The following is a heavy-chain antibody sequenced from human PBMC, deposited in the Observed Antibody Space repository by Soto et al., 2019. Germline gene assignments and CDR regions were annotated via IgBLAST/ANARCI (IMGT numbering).Heavy chain of an antibody. CDR2: IYSSATT. CDR3: ARGDWESYYQDS. V-gene: IGHV4-31*03. J-gene: IGHJ4*02. CDR1: GGSISSAGYY. D-gene: IGHD1-26*01. Sequence: PSETLSLTCTVSGGSISSAGYYWAWIRQRPGKGLEWIGYIYSSATTYSNPSLKSRIAMSIDTSQNQFSLKLTSVTAADTAVYFRARGDWESYYQDSWGQGMLVTVSS.